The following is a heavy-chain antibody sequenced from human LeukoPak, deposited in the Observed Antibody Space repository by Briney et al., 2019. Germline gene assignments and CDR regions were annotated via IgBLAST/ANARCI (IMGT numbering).Heavy chain of an antibody. CDR1: GFTFSSYS. Sequence: GGSLRLSCAASGFTFSSYSMNWVRQAPGKGLEWVSCISSGSSYTYYADSVKDRFTISRDNAKNSLYLQMNSLRAEDTAVYYCAGSTVAYWGQGTLVTVSS. J-gene: IGHJ4*02. CDR3: AGSTVAY. D-gene: IGHD6-19*01. CDR2: ISSGSSYT. V-gene: IGHV3-21*01.